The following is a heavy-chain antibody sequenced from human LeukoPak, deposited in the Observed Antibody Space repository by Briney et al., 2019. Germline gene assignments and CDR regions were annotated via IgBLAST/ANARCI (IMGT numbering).Heavy chain of an antibody. V-gene: IGHV1-2*02. CDR1: GYSFTGHY. Sequence: GASVKVSCKASGYSFTGHYMHWVRQAPGQGPEWMGWINPNSGGTNYAQKFQGRVTMTRDTSISTAYMELSRLRSDDTAVYYCARDIIAGRREFYDSSGYLEGRSGYYFDYWGQGTLVTVSS. CDR3: ARDIIAGRREFYDSSGYLEGRSGYYFDY. D-gene: IGHD3-22*01. CDR2: INPNSGGT. J-gene: IGHJ4*02.